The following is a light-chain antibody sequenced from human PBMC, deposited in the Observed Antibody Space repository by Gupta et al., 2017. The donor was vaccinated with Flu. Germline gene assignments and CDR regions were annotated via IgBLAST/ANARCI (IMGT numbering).Light chain of an antibody. J-gene: IGKJ5*01. V-gene: IGKV3-20*01. CDR2: GAS. Sequence: LVLPQSPDTLALSPGDRATLSCRASQSLGTSYLAWYQQKPGQAPRLLISGASSRAAGISERFSGSGYGADFSLTITRLEPEDSAVYYCQQYDDSPVTFGQGTRLEIK. CDR3: QQYDDSPVT. CDR1: QSLGTSY.